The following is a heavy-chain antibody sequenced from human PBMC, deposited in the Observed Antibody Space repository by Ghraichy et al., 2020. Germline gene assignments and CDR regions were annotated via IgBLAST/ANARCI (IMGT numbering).Heavy chain of an antibody. D-gene: IGHD4-17*01. CDR3: ARGDYGDVLLGVDY. Sequence: GESLNISCAASGFTFSNCYMNWVRQAPGKGLEWVAYISSTGSIRYYADSVKGRFTISRDNAKNSLYLQMNSLRAEDTAVYYCARGDYGDVLLGVDYWVRGTLVTVSS. CDR2: ISSTGSIR. CDR1: GFTFSNCY. J-gene: IGHJ4*02. V-gene: IGHV3-11*01.